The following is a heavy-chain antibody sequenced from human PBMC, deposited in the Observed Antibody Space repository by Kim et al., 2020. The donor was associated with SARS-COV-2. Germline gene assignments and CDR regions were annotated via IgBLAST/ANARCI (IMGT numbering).Heavy chain of an antibody. V-gene: IGHV3-11*06. CDR3: ASTYYDILTGYYAPPYYFDY. Sequence: RFTISRDNAKNSLYLQMNSLRAEDTAVYYCASTYYDILTGYYAPPYYFDYWGQGTLVTVSS. D-gene: IGHD3-9*01. J-gene: IGHJ4*02.